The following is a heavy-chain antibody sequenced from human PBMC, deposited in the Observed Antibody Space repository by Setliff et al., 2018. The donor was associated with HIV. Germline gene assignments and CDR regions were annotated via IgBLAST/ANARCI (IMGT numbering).Heavy chain of an antibody. V-gene: IGHV4-34*01. CDR3: AREDSSYHYFDY. CDR2: INLSRST. D-gene: IGHD6-6*01. Sequence: PSETLSLTCAVYGASFSGYYWSWIRQPPGKGLEWIGEINLSRSTDYNPSLKGRVTISVDTSKNQFSLRLSSVTAGDTAVYYCAREDSSYHYFDYWGQGMLVTVSS. J-gene: IGHJ4*02. CDR1: GASFSGYY.